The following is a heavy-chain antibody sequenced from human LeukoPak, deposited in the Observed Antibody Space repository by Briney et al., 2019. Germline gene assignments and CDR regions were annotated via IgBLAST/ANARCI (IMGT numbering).Heavy chain of an antibody. CDR2: ISNDGTNK. J-gene: IGHJ4*02. CDR3: ARDGEMAYFDY. V-gene: IGHV3-30*04. D-gene: IGHD5-24*01. CDR1: GFTFSSYA. Sequence: GGSLRLSCAASGFTFSSYAMHWVRQAPGKGLEWVALISNDGTNKYYTDSVKGRFTISRDNSKNTLYLQMNSLRAEDTAVYYCARDGEMAYFDYWGQGTLVTVSS.